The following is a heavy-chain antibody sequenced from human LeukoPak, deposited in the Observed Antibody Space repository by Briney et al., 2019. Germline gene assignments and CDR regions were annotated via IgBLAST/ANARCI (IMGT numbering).Heavy chain of an antibody. D-gene: IGHD2-2*01. CDR3: ARDTRGESDY. CDR1: GFTFSHYS. J-gene: IGHJ4*01. V-gene: IGHV3-48*04. Sequence: GGSLRLSCAASGFTFSHYSMHWVRQAPGKGLEWISYINSNSDTVHYSNSVEGRFTISRDNAKNSLYLQMNSLRAEDTAMYYCARDTRGESDYWGHGTLVTVSS. CDR2: INSNSDTV.